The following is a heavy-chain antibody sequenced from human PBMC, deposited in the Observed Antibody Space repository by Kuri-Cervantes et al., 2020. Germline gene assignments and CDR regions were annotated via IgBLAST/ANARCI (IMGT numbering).Heavy chain of an antibody. J-gene: IGHJ4*02. CDR1: GGSISSSSYY. Sequence: GGSLRLSCTVSGGSISSSSYYWGWIRQPPGKGLEWVSAISGSGGSTYYADSVKGRFTIPRDNSKNMLYLEMNSLTVEDTAVYYCARNSLSTNAYDNSGYYYPAGVDHWGQGTLVTVSS. D-gene: IGHD3-22*01. V-gene: IGHV3-23*01. CDR3: ARNSLSTNAYDNSGYYYPAGVDH. CDR2: ISGSGGST.